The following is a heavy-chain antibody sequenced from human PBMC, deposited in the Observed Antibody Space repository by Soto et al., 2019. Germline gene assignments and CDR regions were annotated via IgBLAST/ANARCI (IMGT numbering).Heavy chain of an antibody. CDR2: IYYSGST. J-gene: IGHJ4*02. CDR3: ARTVIGGFDY. D-gene: IGHD3-16*02. Sequence: PSETLSLTCTVSGGSISSDYWIWIRQPPGKGLEWIAYIYYSGSTNYNPSLKSRVAISGDTSKNQFSLKLGSVTAADTAVYYCARTVIGGFDYWGQGTLVTVSS. CDR1: GGSISSDY. V-gene: IGHV4-59*01.